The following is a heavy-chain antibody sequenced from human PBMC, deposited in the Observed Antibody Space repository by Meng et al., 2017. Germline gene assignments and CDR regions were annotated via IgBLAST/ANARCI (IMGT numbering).Heavy chain of an antibody. Sequence: RLSCAAPGFTFSSYWMSWVRQAPGKGLEWVANIKQDGSEKYYVDSVKGRFTISRDNAKNSLYLQMNSLRAEDTAVYYCAKDYLSFTAAYGMDVWGQGTTVTVSS. J-gene: IGHJ6*02. CDR2: IKQDGSEK. CDR3: AKDYLSFTAAYGMDV. CDR1: GFTFSSYW. V-gene: IGHV3-7*03. D-gene: IGHD3-16*02.